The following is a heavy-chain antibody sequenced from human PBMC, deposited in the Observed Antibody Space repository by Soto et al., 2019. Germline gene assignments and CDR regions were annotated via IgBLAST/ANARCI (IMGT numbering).Heavy chain of an antibody. Sequence: QVQLQESGPGLVKPSQTLSLTCTVSGGSISSGGYYWSWIRQHPGKGLEWIGYIYDSGSTYYNPSLKSRVTKSVDTSKNQFSLKLSSVTAADTAVYYCASLRFLEWLSVYYFDYWGQGTLVTVSS. V-gene: IGHV4-31*03. J-gene: IGHJ4*02. D-gene: IGHD3-3*01. CDR2: IYDSGST. CDR3: ASLRFLEWLSVYYFDY. CDR1: GGSISSGGYY.